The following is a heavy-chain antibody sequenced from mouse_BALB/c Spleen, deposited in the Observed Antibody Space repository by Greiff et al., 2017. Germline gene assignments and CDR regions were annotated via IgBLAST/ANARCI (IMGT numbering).Heavy chain of an antibody. Sequence: QVHVKQSGAELVRPGSSVKISCKASGYAFSSYWMNWVKQRPGQGLEWIGQIYPGDGDTNYNGKFKGKATLTADKSSSTAYMQLSSLTSEDSAVYYCARSDGYDLGDYWGQGTSVTVSS. J-gene: IGHJ4*01. V-gene: IGHV1-80*01. CDR2: IYPGDGDT. CDR1: GYAFSSYW. CDR3: ARSDGYDLGDY. D-gene: IGHD2-2*01.